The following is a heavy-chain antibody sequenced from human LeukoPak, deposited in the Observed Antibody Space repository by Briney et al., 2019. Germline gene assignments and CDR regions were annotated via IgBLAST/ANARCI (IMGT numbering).Heavy chain of an antibody. D-gene: IGHD2/OR15-2a*01. V-gene: IGHV4-59*02. CDR1: GASVSSSH. CDR2: LSYTGKT. CDR3: SEGYFEPFDH. J-gene: IGHJ4*02. Sequence: SETLSLTCVVSGASVSSSHWNWIRKLPGKGLEWIGCLSYTGKTDYNPSLTSRVTISLDTSKNQVSLKLRSVTAADTAVYYCSEGYFEPFDHWGQGTLVTVSS.